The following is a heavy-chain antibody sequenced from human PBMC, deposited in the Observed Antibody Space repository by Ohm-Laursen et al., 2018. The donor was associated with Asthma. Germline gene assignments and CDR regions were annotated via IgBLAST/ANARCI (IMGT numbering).Heavy chain of an antibody. J-gene: IGHJ5*02. CDR2: IYYSGST. Sequence: TLSLTCTVSGGSISSSSYYWGWIRQPPGKGLEWIGSIYYSGSTYYNPSLKSRVTISVDTSKNQFSLKLSSVTAADTAVYYCARDLWFGEPWGQGTLVTVSS. CDR3: ARDLWFGEP. CDR1: GGSISSSSYY. D-gene: IGHD3-10*01. V-gene: IGHV4-39*02.